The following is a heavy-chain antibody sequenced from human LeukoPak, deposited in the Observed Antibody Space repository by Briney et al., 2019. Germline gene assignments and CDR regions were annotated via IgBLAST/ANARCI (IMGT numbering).Heavy chain of an antibody. Sequence: SETLSLTCAVYGGSFSGYYWSWIRQPPGKGLEWIGEINHSGSTNYNPSLKSRVTISVDTSKNQFSLKLSSVTAADTAVYYCARGVVPDILSTIEFDPWGQGTLVTVSS. D-gene: IGHD2/OR15-2a*01. CDR2: INHSGST. CDR1: GGSFSGYY. CDR3: ARGVVPDILSTIEFDP. V-gene: IGHV4-34*01. J-gene: IGHJ5*02.